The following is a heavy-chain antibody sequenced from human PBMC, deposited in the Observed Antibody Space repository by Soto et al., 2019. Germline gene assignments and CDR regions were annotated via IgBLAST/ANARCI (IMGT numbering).Heavy chain of an antibody. J-gene: IGHJ4*01. V-gene: IGHV3-23*01. CDR1: GVTFSRYA. CDR3: SKDSSTWIGISCSVSMPDY. D-gene: IGHD2-2*01. Sequence: EVQLLESGGTLVQPGGSLRLSCAASGVTFSRYAMSWVRQSPGKGLEWVSGISGSGGGTDYADSVKGRFSIYRDTSKATLYLLMHSLPSEDPGVDYCSKDSSTWIGISCSVSMPDYWGHGNLVTVSS. CDR2: ISGSGGGT.